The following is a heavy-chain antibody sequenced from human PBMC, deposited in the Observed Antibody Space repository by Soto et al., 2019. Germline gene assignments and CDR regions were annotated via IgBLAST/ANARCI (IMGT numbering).Heavy chain of an antibody. Sequence: TSETLSLTCTVSGGSVSSSSYYWGWVRQPPGKVLEWIGSVYYSGSTYYNPSLESRVTISVDTSRNQFSLKLSSVTAADTAIYYCARGHRGGFDSGMIDYWRQGTLVTVSS. J-gene: IGHJ4*02. V-gene: IGHV4-39*01. D-gene: IGHD5-12*01. CDR3: ARGHRGGFDSGMIDY. CDR1: GGSVSSSSYY. CDR2: VYYSGST.